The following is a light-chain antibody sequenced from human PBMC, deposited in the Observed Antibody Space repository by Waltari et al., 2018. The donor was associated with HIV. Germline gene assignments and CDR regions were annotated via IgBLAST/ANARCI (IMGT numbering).Light chain of an antibody. CDR3: QQYGGSPSVT. V-gene: IGKV3-20*01. J-gene: IGKJ4*01. CDR2: GAS. CDR1: QSVRSNY. Sequence: EIVLTQSPGTLSLSPGERANLSCRASQSVRSNYLAWYQQKPGQAPRLLIYGASSRATGIPDRFSGSASGTDFTLTISRLEPEDFAVYYCQQYGGSPSVTFGGGTKVEIK.